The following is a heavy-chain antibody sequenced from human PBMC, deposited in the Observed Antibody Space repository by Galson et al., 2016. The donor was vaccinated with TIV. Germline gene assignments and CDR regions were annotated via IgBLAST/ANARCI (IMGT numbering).Heavy chain of an antibody. CDR1: GYPFTSYW. CDR2: IYPGDSDT. J-gene: IGHJ4*02. D-gene: IGHD3-22*01. Sequence: QSGAEVKKPGEPLKISCKVSGYPFTSYWIAWVRQMPGRGLECMGIIYPGDSDTRYSPAFQGLVSISADKSNSTAYLQWSSLQASDSAFYYCARLRSFFESSGYSDFWGQGTLVTVSS. CDR3: ARLRSFFESSGYSDF. V-gene: IGHV5-51*01.